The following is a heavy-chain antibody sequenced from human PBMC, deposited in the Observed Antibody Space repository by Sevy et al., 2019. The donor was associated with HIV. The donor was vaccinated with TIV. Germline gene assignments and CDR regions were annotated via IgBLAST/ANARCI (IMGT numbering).Heavy chain of an antibody. CDR3: ARDKAIVVPIKGGVLYGMDV. CDR2: IIPIFGTA. V-gene: IGHV1-69*13. D-gene: IGHD2-15*01. Sequence: ASVKVSCKASGGTFSSYAISWVRQAPGQGLEWMGGIIPIFGTANYAQKFQGRVTITADESTSPAYMELSSVRSEDTAVYYCARDKAIVVPIKGGVLYGMDVWGQGTTVTVSS. J-gene: IGHJ6*02. CDR1: GGTFSSYA.